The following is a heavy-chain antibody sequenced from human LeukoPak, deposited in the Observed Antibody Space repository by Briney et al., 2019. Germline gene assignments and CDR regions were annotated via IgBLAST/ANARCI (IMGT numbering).Heavy chain of an antibody. J-gene: IGHJ4*02. Sequence: PGGSLRLSCAASGFTFSSYAMSWVRQAPGKGLEWVSAISGSGGSTYYADSVRGRFTISRDNSKNTLYLQMNSLRAEDMAVYYCAKSIWRGGKDGFDYWGQGTLVTVSS. CDR2: ISGSGGST. D-gene: IGHD3-16*01. CDR1: GFTFSSYA. V-gene: IGHV3-23*01. CDR3: AKSIWRGGKDGFDY.